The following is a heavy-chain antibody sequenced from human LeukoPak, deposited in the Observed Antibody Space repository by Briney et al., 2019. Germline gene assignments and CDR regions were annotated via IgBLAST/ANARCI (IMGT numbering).Heavy chain of an antibody. CDR3: ARDGWVDS. CDR1: GFTFSDYT. Sequence: PGGSLRLSCAASGFTFSDYTMNWVRQAPGKGLEWVSTITAGSSYISYADSVKGRFTISRDNAKNSLYLQINSLRADDSAVYYCARDGWVDSWGQGTLVTVSS. J-gene: IGHJ4*02. V-gene: IGHV3-21*01. CDR2: ITAGSSYI. D-gene: IGHD5-24*01.